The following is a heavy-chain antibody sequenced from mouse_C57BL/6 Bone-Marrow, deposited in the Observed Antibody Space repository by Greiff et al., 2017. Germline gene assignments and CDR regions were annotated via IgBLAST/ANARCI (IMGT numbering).Heavy chain of an antibody. D-gene: IGHD1-1*01. Sequence: VQLQQSGAELVKPGASVKISCKASGYAFSSYWMNWVKQRPGKGLEWIGQIYPGDGDTNYNGKVKGKATLTADKSSSTAYMQLSSLTSEDSAVYFCARGGYGSSDWYFDVWGTGTTVTVSS. CDR1: GYAFSSYW. CDR2: IYPGDGDT. V-gene: IGHV1-80*01. CDR3: ARGGYGSSDWYFDV. J-gene: IGHJ1*03.